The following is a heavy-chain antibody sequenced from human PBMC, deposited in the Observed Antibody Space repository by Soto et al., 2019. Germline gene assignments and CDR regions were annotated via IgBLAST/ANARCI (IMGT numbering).Heavy chain of an antibody. CDR3: ARLDGSGRQIGAGYGMDV. J-gene: IGHJ6*02. Sequence: PSETLSLTCTVSGGSISSGDYYWSWIRQPPGKGLEWIGYIYYSGGTYYNPSLKSRVTISVDTSKNQFSLKLSSVTAADTAVYNCARLDGSGRQIGAGYGMDVWGQGTTVTVSS. D-gene: IGHD3-10*01. CDR2: IYYSGGT. V-gene: IGHV4-30-4*01. CDR1: GGSISSGDYY.